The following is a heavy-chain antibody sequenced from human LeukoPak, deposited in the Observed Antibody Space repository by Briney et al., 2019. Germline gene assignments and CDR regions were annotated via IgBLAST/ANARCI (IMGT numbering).Heavy chain of an antibody. CDR2: IKQDGSDK. J-gene: IGHJ4*02. Sequence: GGSLRLSCAASGFTFNNAWMAWVRQAPGKGLEWVANIKQDGSDKNYVDLVKARFTIARDNAKNSLYLQMNSLRAEDTAVYYCARDVGGALDYWGQGTLVSVSS. V-gene: IGHV3-7*04. CDR1: GFTFNNAW. D-gene: IGHD2-15*01. CDR3: ARDVGGALDY.